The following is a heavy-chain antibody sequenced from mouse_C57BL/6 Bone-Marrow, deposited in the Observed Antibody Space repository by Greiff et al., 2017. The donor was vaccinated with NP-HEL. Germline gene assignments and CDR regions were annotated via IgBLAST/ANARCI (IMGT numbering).Heavy chain of an antibody. CDR1: GYTFTSYW. D-gene: IGHD1-1*01. V-gene: IGHV1-52*01. CDR3: ASSYGSSPWFAY. Sequence: QVQLKQPGAELVRPGSSVKLSCKASGYTFTSYWMHWVKQRPIQGLEWIGNIDPSDSETHYNQKFKDKATLTVDKSSSTAYMQLSSLTSEDSAVYYCASSYGSSPWFAYWGQGTLVTVSA. CDR2: IDPSDSET. J-gene: IGHJ3*01.